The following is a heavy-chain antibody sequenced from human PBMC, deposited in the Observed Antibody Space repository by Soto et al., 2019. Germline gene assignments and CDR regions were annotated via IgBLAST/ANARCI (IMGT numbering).Heavy chain of an antibody. D-gene: IGHD2-2*01. CDR2: ISAYTDDP. CDR3: ARVIPGAEAWFDP. J-gene: IGHJ5*02. CDR1: GNTFTNFG. V-gene: IGHV1-18*03. Sequence: ASVKVSCKASGNTFTNFGVTWVRQAPGQGLEWMGWISAYTDDPNYAQKFQGRVTMTIDTSTSTAYLDLSSLTSDDMAVYYCARVIPGAEAWFDPWGQGTLVTVSS.